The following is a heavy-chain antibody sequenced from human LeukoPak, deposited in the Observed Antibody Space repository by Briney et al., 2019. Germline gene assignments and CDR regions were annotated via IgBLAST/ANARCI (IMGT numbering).Heavy chain of an antibody. J-gene: IGHJ3*02. Sequence: GGSPRLSCAASGFTLSSYSMAWVRQAPGEGLEWVSYISIRSSTIYYADSVKGRFTISRDNAKNSLYVQMNSLRAEDTAVYYCARERDGYTHDAFDIWGQGTMVTVSS. V-gene: IGHV3-48*01. CDR2: ISIRSSTI. D-gene: IGHD5-24*01. CDR3: ARERDGYTHDAFDI. CDR1: GFTLSSYS.